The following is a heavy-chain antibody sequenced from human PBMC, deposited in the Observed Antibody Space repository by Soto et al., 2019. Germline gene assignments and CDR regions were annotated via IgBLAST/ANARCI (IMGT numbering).Heavy chain of an antibody. CDR1: GYSFTTYW. CDR2: IYPGDSDT. Sequence: LGESLKISCKGSGYSFTTYWICWVRQMPGKGLEWMGIIYPGDSDTRYSPSFQGQVTISADKSITTAYLQWSSLKASDTAMYYCARQTNTIRQYYFDYWGQGTLVTVSS. J-gene: IGHJ4*02. D-gene: IGHD3-3*01. V-gene: IGHV5-51*01. CDR3: ARQTNTIRQYYFDY.